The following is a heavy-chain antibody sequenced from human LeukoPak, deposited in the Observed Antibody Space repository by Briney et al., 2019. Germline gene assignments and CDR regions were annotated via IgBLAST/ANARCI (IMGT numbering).Heavy chain of an antibody. D-gene: IGHD5/OR15-5a*01. CDR3: ARGVFALDY. Sequence: SQTLSLTCVIFGDSDSSNSATWNWIRQSPSRGLEWLGRTYYRSKWNTDFAVTVKSRITIRPDTSKNQISLQLKSVTPEDTAVYFCARGVFALDYWGQGTLVTVSS. J-gene: IGHJ4*02. CDR1: GDSDSSNSAT. V-gene: IGHV6-1*01. CDR2: TYYRSKWNT.